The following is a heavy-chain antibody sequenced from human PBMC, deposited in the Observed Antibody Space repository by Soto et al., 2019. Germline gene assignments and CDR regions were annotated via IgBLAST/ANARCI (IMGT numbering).Heavy chain of an antibody. CDR2: ISYDGSNK. J-gene: IGHJ6*02. V-gene: IGHV3-30-3*01. CDR3: ARDRITMVRGVSQQTYYYYYGMDV. D-gene: IGHD3-10*01. Sequence: QVQLVESGGGVAQPGRSLRLSCAASGFTFSSYAMHWVRQAPGKGLEWVAVISYDGSNKYYADSVKGRFTISRDNSKNTLYLQMNSLRAEDTAVYYCARDRITMVRGVSQQTYYYYYGMDVWGQGTTVTVSS. CDR1: GFTFSSYA.